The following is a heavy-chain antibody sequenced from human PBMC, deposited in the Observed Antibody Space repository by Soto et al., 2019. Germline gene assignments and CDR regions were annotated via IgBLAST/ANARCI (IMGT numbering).Heavy chain of an antibody. D-gene: IGHD4-4*01. CDR3: VRASGDDYNHYEF. Sequence: QVQLVESGGGLVKPGGSLRLSCAASGFTFSDYYMSWIRQAPGKGLAWVSYINGRATNIKYAASVKGRFTISRDNAKNSLFLQMNSLRAEDTAVYYCVRASGDDYNHYEFWGQGTLVTVSS. J-gene: IGHJ4*02. V-gene: IGHV3-11*01. CDR2: INGRATNI. CDR1: GFTFSDYY.